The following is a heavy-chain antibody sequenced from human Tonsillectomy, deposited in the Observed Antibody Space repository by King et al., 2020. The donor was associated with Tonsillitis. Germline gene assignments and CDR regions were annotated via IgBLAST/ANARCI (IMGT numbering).Heavy chain of an antibody. J-gene: IGHJ3*02. D-gene: IGHD5-18*01. V-gene: IGHV4-39*01. CDR3: ASGTAMVPEDDAFDI. CDR1: GGSISSSSYY. CDR2: IYYSGST. Sequence: QLQESGPGLVKPSETLSLTCTVSGGSISSSSYYWGWIRQPPGKGLEWIGSIYYSGSTYYNPSLKSRVTISVDTSKNQFSLKLSSVTAADTAVYYCASGTAMVPEDDAFDIWGQGTMVTVSS.